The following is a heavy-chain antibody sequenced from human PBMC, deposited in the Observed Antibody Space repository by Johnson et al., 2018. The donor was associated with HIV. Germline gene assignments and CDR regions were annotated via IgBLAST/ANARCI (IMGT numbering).Heavy chain of an antibody. V-gene: IGHV3-53*01. CDR1: GFTVSSNY. J-gene: IGHJ3*02. D-gene: IGHD6-19*01. CDR2: IYSGGST. Sequence: EQLVESGGGLIQPGGSLRLSCAASGFTVSSNYMSWVRQAPGKGLEWVSVIYSGGSTYYADSVKGRFTISRDNSKNTLYLQMNSLGAEDTAVYYCPSLAVAGTLISAFDIWGQGTMVTVSS. CDR3: PSLAVAGTLISAFDI.